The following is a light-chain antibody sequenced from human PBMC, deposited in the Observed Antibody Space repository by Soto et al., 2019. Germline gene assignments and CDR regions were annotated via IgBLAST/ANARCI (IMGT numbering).Light chain of an antibody. J-gene: IGLJ2*01. CDR1: SSDVGGYNF. CDR3: KSYSTSSTLV. Sequence: QSALTQPASVSGSPGQSITISCTGTSSDVGGYNFVSWYQQHPGKAPKLMIYDVTNRPSGICNRFSGSKSGNTATLTISGLQAEDEADYYCKSYSTSSTLVFGGGTKVIVL. V-gene: IGLV2-14*01. CDR2: DVT.